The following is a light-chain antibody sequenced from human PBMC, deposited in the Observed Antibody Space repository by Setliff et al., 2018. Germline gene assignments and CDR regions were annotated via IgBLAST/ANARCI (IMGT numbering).Light chain of an antibody. CDR3: TSYTSTARV. J-gene: IGLJ1*01. Sequence: QSALTQPPSASGSPGQSVTISCTGTSSDVGGYKYVSWFQQHPGKAPKLMIYEVSNRPSGVSNRFSGSKSGNTASLTISGLQAEDEADYYCTSYTSTARVFGTGTKVTVL. CDR1: SSDVGGYKY. V-gene: IGLV2-14*01. CDR2: EVS.